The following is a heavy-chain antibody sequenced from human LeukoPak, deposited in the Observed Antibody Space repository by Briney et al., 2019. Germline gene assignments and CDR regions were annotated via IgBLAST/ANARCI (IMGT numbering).Heavy chain of an antibody. J-gene: IGHJ4*02. CDR3: ARLKYGDYGLYYFDY. V-gene: IGHV4-59*08. D-gene: IGHD4-17*01. Sequence: SSETLSLTCTVSGGSISSYYWSWIRQPPGKGLESIGYIYYSNTNYNPSLKSRVTISVDTSKNQFSLKLSSVTAADTAVYYCARLKYGDYGLYYFDYRGQGTLVTVSS. CDR2: IYYSNT. CDR1: GGSISSYY.